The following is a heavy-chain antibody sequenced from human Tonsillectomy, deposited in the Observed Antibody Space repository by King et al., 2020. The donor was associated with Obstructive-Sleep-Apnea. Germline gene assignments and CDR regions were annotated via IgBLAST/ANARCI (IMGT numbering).Heavy chain of an antibody. V-gene: IGHV1-18*04. CDR2: ISTYNDNT. CDR1: GYTFSNYG. CDR3: ARDYYDSSAYYPQPSDY. J-gene: IGHJ4*02. D-gene: IGHD3-22*01. Sequence: VQLVQSGAEVKKPGASVKVSCKASGYTFSNYGISWVRQAPGQGLDWMGWISTYNDNTNYAQNLQDRVTMTTDTSTSTAYMELRSLRSDDTAVYYCARDYYDSSAYYPQPSDYWGQGTLVTVSS.